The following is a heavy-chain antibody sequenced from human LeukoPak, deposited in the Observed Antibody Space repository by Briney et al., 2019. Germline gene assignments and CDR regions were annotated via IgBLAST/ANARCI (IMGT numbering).Heavy chain of an antibody. Sequence: GASVKVSCKASGYTFTSYYMHWVRQAPGQGLEWMGIINPSGGSTSYAQKSQGRVTMTRDMSTSTVYMELSSLRSEDTAVYYCARVGRGSYYDFWSGYFGSVDNWFDPWGQGTLVTVSS. CDR2: INPSGGST. CDR3: ARVGRGSYYDFWSGYFGSVDNWFDP. D-gene: IGHD3-3*01. CDR1: GYTFTSYY. J-gene: IGHJ5*02. V-gene: IGHV1-46*01.